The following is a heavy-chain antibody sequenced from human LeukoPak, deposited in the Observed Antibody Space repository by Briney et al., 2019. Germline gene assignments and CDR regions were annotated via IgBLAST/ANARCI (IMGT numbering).Heavy chain of an antibody. D-gene: IGHD6-19*01. J-gene: IGHJ4*02. V-gene: IGHV3-30*18. CDR3: AKEDSGVAVAGTLLDY. CDR2: ISYDGSNK. Sequence: GGSLRLSCAASGFTFSSYGMHWVRQAPGEGLEWVAVISYDGSNKYYADSVKGRFTISRDNSKNTLYLQVNSLRAEDTAVYYCAKEDSGVAVAGTLLDYWGQGTLVTVSS. CDR1: GFTFSSYG.